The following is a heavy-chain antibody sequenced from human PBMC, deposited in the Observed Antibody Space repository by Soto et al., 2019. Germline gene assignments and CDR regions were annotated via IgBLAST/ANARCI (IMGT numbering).Heavy chain of an antibody. CDR2: VDTGNGNT. Sequence: QVQLVQSGAEVKKPGASVKVSCKASGYTFTSYAIHWVSQAPGQSLEWMGWVDTGNGNTKYSQKFQGRVTITRDTYANTADMELSSLRSEDTAVYYCARDAKWDPRGVEAQQDDYFDYWGQGTLVTVSS. V-gene: IGHV1-3*04. CDR1: GYTFTSYA. D-gene: IGHD1-26*01. J-gene: IGHJ4*02. CDR3: ARDAKWDPRGVEAQQDDYFDY.